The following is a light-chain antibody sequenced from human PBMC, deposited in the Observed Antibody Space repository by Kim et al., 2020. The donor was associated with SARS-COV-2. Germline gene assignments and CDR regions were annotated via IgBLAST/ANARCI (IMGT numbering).Light chain of an antibody. CDR3: QQRSTWPQWT. CDR1: QSISGY. CDR2: DES. V-gene: IGKV3-11*01. J-gene: IGKJ1*01. Sequence: SPGERATLSRMDRQSISGYIPLYQQKPGQAPRLLIYDESNRATGIPARFSGSGSETDFTLNISSLEPEDFAVYYWQQRSTWPQWTFGQGTKVDIK.